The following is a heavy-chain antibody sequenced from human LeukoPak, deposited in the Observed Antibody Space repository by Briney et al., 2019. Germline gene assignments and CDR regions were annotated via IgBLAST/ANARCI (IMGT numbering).Heavy chain of an antibody. CDR3: ARDGYYYGSGSSFDY. J-gene: IGHJ4*02. Sequence: PGGSLRLSCAASGFTFSSYAMSWVRQAPGEGLEWVSSISSSSSYIYYADSVKGRFTISRDNAKNSLYLQMNSLRAEDTAVYYCARDGYYYGSGSSFDYWGQGTLVTVSS. D-gene: IGHD3-10*01. CDR2: ISSSSSYI. CDR1: GFTFSSYA. V-gene: IGHV3-21*01.